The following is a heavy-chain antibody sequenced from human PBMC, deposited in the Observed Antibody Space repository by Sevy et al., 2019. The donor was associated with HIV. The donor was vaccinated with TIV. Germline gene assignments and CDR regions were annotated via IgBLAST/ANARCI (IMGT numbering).Heavy chain of an antibody. Sequence: ASVKVSCKASGYTFTSHGFSWVRQAPGQGLEWMGWINSYNQNTYYAQKLRGRVSMTTDTSTSTAYMELRSLRADDTAVYYCARDLGEAALDPWGQGTLVTVSS. CDR2: INSYNQNT. CDR1: GYTFTSHG. D-gene: IGHD6-25*01. CDR3: ARDLGEAALDP. J-gene: IGHJ5*02. V-gene: IGHV1-18*01.